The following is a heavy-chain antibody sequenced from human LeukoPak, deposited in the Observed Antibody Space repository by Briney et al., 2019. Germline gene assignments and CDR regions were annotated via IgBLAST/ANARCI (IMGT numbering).Heavy chain of an antibody. D-gene: IGHD6-19*01. V-gene: IGHV4-34*01. Sequence: SETLSLTCAVYGGSFSGYYWSWIRQPPGKGLEWIGEINHSGSTNYNPSLKSRVTISVDTSKNQFSLKLSSVTAADTAVYYCARRSHRRGWLIEGLTWFDPWGQGSLVTVSS. CDR2: INHSGST. CDR1: GGSFSGYY. J-gene: IGHJ5*02. CDR3: ARRSHRRGWLIEGLTWFDP.